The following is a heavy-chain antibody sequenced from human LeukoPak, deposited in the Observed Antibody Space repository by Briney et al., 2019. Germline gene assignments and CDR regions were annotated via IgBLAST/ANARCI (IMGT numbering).Heavy chain of an antibody. V-gene: IGHV1-18*01. CDR2: ISAYNGNT. Sequence: ASVKVSCKASGFTFTSYGISWVRQAPGQGLEWMGWISAYNGNTNYAQKLQGRVTMTTDTSTSTAYMELRSLRSDDTAVYYCARGGPMIVVQDYFDYWGQGTLVTVSS. CDR3: ARGGPMIVVQDYFDY. J-gene: IGHJ4*02. CDR1: GFTFTSYG. D-gene: IGHD3-22*01.